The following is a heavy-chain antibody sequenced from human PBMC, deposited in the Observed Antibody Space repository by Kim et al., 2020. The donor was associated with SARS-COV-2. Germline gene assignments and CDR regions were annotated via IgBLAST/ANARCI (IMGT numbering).Heavy chain of an antibody. CDR2: IVPMIGTA. CDR3: ARAPTPNQNYYASRKDLYYLDS. J-gene: IGHJ4*02. CDR1: GFTFSTYP. D-gene: IGHD3-16*01. Sequence: SVKVSCKTSGFTFSTYPITWVRQAPGQGPEWMGGIVPMIGTANYATKFQGRVTISADGSTRTVYMELTSLRFEDTAVYFCARAPTPNQNYYASRKDLYYLDSWGQGTLVTVSS. V-gene: IGHV1-69*13.